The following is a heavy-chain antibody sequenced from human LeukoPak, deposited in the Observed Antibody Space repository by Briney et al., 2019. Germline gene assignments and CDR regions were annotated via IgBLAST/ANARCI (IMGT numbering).Heavy chain of an antibody. CDR3: ARAEFLLLWFGELLSYYFDY. J-gene: IGHJ4*02. CDR1: GYTFTGYY. CDR2: INPNSGGT. Sequence: ASVKVSCKASGYTFTGYYMHWVRQAPGQGLEWMGWINPNSGGTNYAQKFQGRVTMTRDTSISTAYMELSRLRSDDTAVYYCARAEFLLLWFGELLSYYFDYWGQGTLVTVSS. D-gene: IGHD3-10*01. V-gene: IGHV1-2*02.